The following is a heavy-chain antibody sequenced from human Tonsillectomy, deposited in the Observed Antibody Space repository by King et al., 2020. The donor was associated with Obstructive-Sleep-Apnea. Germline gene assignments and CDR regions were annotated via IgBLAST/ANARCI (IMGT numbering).Heavy chain of an antibody. V-gene: IGHV1-46*01. CDR1: GYTFSNYY. J-gene: IGHJ4*02. Sequence: QLVQSGTDVKTPGASVKVSCKASGYTFSNYYIHWVRQAPGQGLEWMGMINPSGGTTTYPQKFQGRVTMTRDTSTNTVYMELSSLRSEDTAVYYCARGRSSGYDREDYWGQGTLVTVSS. CDR2: INPSGGTT. CDR3: ARGRSSGYDREDY. D-gene: IGHD5-12*01.